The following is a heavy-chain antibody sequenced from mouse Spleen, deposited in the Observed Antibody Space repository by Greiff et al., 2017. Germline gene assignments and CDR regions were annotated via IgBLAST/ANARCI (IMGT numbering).Heavy chain of an antibody. CDR3: ARHPGNHYFDY. J-gene: IGHJ2*01. Sequence: EVMLVESGGGLVKPGGSLKLSCAASGFTFSSYAMSWVRQTPEKRLEWVATISSGGSYTYYPDSVKGRFTISRDNAKNTLYLQMSSLGSEDTAMYYCARHPGNHYFDYWGQGTTLTVSS. V-gene: IGHV5-9-1*01. CDR2: ISSGGSYT. D-gene: IGHD2-1*01. CDR1: GFTFSSYA.